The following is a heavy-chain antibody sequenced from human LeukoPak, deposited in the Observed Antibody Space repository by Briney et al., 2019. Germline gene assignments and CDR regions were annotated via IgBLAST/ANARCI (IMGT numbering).Heavy chain of an antibody. CDR3: ARDER. V-gene: IGHV3-7*01. D-gene: IGHD1-1*01. CDR1: GFTSTHSW. Sequence: PGGSLRLSCVVSGFTSTHSWMSWVRQAPGKGLEWVANIKEDGSVKNYVDSVRGRFTISRDNAKNSLYLQMDSLRAEDTAVYYCARDERWGQGTLVTVSS. CDR2: IKEDGSVK. J-gene: IGHJ4*03.